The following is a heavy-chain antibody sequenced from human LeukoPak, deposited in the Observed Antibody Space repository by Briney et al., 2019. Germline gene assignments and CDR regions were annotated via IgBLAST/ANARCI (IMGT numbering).Heavy chain of an antibody. J-gene: IGHJ5*02. Sequence: ASVKVSCKASGYTFTSYYMHWVRQAPGQGLEWMGIINPTTGDTTYAQKFQGRHTMTRDMSTSTVYMELSSLTSEDTAVYYCARDIVGATGVTWFDPWGQGTLVTVSS. V-gene: IGHV1-46*01. D-gene: IGHD1-26*01. CDR2: INPTTGDT. CDR1: GYTFTSYY. CDR3: ARDIVGATGVTWFDP.